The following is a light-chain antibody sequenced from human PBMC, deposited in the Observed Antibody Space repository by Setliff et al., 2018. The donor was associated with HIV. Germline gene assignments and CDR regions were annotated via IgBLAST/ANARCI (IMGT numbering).Light chain of an antibody. V-gene: IGLV2-14*01. J-gene: IGLJ2*01. CDR2: DVA. Sequence: ALTQPASVSGSPGQSITVSCAGTSADVGGYNYVSWYQQHPGKAPKLIIFDVANRPSEVSSRFSGSKSVNTASLTISGLQAEDEADYYCSSYTSSTTVVFGGGT. CDR1: SADVGGYNY. CDR3: SSYTSSTTVV.